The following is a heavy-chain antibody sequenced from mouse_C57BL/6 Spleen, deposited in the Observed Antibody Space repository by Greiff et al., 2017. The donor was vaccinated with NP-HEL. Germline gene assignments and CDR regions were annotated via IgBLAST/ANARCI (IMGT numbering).Heavy chain of an antibody. CDR3: ARGDYYGSIFDY. V-gene: IGHV1-64*01. J-gene: IGHJ2*01. CDR2: IHPNSGST. D-gene: IGHD1-1*01. CDR1: GYTFTSYW. Sequence: QVQLKQPGAELVKPGASVKLSCKASGYTFTSYWMHWVKQRPGQGLEWIGMIHPNSGSTNYNEKFKSKATLTVDKSSSTAYMQLSSLTSEDSAVYYCARGDYYGSIFDYWGQGTTLTVSS.